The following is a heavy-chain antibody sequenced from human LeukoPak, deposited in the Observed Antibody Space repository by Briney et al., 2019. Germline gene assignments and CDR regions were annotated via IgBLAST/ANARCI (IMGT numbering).Heavy chain of an antibody. CDR3: ARAPVTSCRGAYCYPFDY. CDR2: ISYDGSNK. D-gene: IGHD2-21*01. Sequence: QPGGSLRLSCAASGFTFSSYGMHWVRQAPGKGLEWVAVISYDGSNKYYADSVKGRFTISRDNSKNTLYLQMNSLRLEDAAVYFCARAPVTSCRGAYCYPFDYWGQGTQVTVSS. J-gene: IGHJ4*02. V-gene: IGHV3-30*03. CDR1: GFTFSSYG.